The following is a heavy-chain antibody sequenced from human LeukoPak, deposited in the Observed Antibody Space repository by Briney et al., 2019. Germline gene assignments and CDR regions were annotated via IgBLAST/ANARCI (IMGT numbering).Heavy chain of an antibody. CDR1: GGSFSGYY. CDR3: ARAGRRQLWLRASWFDP. V-gene: IGHV4-59*01. D-gene: IGHD5-18*01. Sequence: SETLSLTCAVYGGSFSGYYWSWIRQPPGKGLEWIGYIYYSGSTNYNPSLKSRVTISVDTSKNQFSLKLSSVTAADTAVYYCARAGRRQLWLRASWFDPWGQGTLVTVSS. CDR2: IYYSGST. J-gene: IGHJ5*02.